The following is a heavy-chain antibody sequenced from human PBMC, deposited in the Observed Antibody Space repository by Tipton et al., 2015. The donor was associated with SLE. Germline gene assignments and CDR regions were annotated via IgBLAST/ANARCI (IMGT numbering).Heavy chain of an antibody. V-gene: IGHV4-59*08. CDR1: GGPITNHS. D-gene: IGHD3-22*01. CDR2: IHYSGTT. Sequence: LRLSCTVSGGPITNHSWNWIRQPPGKGLEWIGYIHYSGTTHDNPALKSRVTISVDTSKNQFSLTLGSVIAADTAVHYCARGAPSGYHFDCWGQGTLVTVSS. J-gene: IGHJ4*02. CDR3: ARGAPSGYHFDC.